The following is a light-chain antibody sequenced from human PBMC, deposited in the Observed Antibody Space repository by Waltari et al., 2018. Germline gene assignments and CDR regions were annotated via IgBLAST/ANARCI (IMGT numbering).Light chain of an antibody. J-gene: IGKJ2*01. Sequence: DIQMTQSPSTLSASVGDRVTITCRASQSISTWLAWYQRKPGKAPKLLIYKASSLQSGVPSRFSGSGSGTEFALTISSLQPDDFATYYCQQYNSYSYIFGQGTKLEI. CDR3: QQYNSYSYI. CDR2: KAS. V-gene: IGKV1-5*03. CDR1: QSISTW.